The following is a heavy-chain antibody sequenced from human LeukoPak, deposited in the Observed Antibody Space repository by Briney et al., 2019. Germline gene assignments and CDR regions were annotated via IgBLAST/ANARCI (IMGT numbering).Heavy chain of an antibody. V-gene: IGHV4-39*01. Sequence: PSETLSLTCTVSGDSISINYNWGWIRQPPGKGLEWIGSIFYSGATYYSPSLKSRVTISVNTSNNQFSLKLSSMTAADTAVYYCVRHRQWLLFPDYWGQGTLVTVSS. CDR1: GDSISINYN. CDR2: IFYSGAT. J-gene: IGHJ4*02. CDR3: VRHRQWLLFPDY. D-gene: IGHD6-19*01.